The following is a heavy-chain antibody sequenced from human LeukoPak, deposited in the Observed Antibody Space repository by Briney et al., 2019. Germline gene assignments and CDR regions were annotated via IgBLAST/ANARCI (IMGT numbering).Heavy chain of an antibody. CDR2: INHSGST. CDR1: GGSFSGYY. Sequence: SQTLSLTCAVYGGSFSGYYWTWIRQPLGKGLEWIGEINHSGSTNYNPSLKSRVTISVDTSNNQFSLKLSSVTAADTAVYYCARRLDLWGRGTLVTVSS. CDR3: ARRLDL. J-gene: IGHJ2*01. V-gene: IGHV4-34*01.